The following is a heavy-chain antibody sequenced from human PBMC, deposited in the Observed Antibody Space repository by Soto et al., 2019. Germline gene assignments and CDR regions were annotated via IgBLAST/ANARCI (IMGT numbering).Heavy chain of an antibody. V-gene: IGHV1-2*02. CDR2: SNPNSGGT. J-gene: IGHJ4*02. CDR1: GYTFTGYY. Sequence: ASVKVSCKASGYTFTGYYMHWVRQAPGQGLEWMGWSNPNSGGTNYAQKFQGRGTMTRDTSISTAYMELSRLRYAVTAVYYCARGAATYGSSSWQHMGGQGTLVTVSS. D-gene: IGHD6-6*01. CDR3: ARGAATYGSSSWQHM.